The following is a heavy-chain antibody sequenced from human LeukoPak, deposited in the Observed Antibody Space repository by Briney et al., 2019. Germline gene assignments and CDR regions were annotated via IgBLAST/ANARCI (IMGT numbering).Heavy chain of an antibody. J-gene: IGHJ4*02. CDR3: ARDLGSYGWGNHFDY. V-gene: IGHV3-30*03. Sequence: PGRSLRLSCAASGFTFSSYGMHWVRQAPGKGLEWLGVISYDGNYNHYADSVKGRFTVSRDNSKNTVYLHMNSLKPEDTAVYYCARDLGSYGWGNHFDYWGQGTLVTVSS. D-gene: IGHD3-16*01. CDR1: GFTFSSYG. CDR2: ISYDGNYN.